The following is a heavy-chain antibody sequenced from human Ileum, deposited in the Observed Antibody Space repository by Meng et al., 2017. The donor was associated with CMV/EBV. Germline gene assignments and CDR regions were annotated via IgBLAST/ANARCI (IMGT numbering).Heavy chain of an antibody. V-gene: IGHV1-2*02. CDR3: VRGANYASYRVDY. CDR2: INPNSGDT. D-gene: IGHD2-2*01. CDR1: GYSFTEYY. J-gene: IGHJ4*02. Sequence: QVQRVESGAGLVQPGASVHVSCKASGYSFTEYYMPCLRRAPGQGLEWMGWINPNSGDTNYAQTFQDRVTVTRDTSINTVYMDFRGLTSDDTAMYYCVRGANYASYRVDYWGQGTLVTVSS.